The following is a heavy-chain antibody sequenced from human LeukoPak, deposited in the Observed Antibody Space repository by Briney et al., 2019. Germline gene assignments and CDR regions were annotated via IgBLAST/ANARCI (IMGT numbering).Heavy chain of an antibody. D-gene: IGHD2-15*01. J-gene: IGHJ4*02. CDR1: GGSISSGSYY. Sequence: SETLSLTCTVSGGSISSGSYYWSWIRQPAGKGLEWIGRIYTSGSTNYNPSLKSRVTISVDTSKNQFSLKLSSVTAADTAVYYCARGPIHCSGGSCYSNYWGQGTLVTVSS. V-gene: IGHV4-61*02. CDR2: IYTSGST. CDR3: ARGPIHCSGGSCYSNY.